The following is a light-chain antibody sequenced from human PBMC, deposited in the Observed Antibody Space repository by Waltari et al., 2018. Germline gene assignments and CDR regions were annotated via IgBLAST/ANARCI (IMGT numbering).Light chain of an antibody. CDR3: QVWDSSSDHWL. V-gene: IGLV3-21*02. Sequence: SYVLTQPPSVSVAPGQTATITCGGDNIGSKSVHWYQKKPGQAPGLVIFDDSDRPSGIPERLSGSNSDNTATLSINRVEAGDEADYYCQVWDSSSDHWLFGGGTELTV. CDR2: DDS. J-gene: IGLJ3*02. CDR1: NIGSKS.